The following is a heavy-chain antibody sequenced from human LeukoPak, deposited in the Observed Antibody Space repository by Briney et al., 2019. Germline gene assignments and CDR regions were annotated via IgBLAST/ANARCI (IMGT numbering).Heavy chain of an antibody. J-gene: IGHJ3*02. CDR2: IYYSGST. D-gene: IGHD3-22*01. CDR3: ARAPYDSSGYYYAFDI. V-gene: IGHV4-59*01. CDR1: GGSFNNYY. Sequence: SETLSLICTVSGGSFNNYYWSWIRQPPGKGLEWIGYIYYSGSTNYNSSLKSRVTISVDTSKNQFSLKLSSVTAADTAVYYCARAPYDSSGYYYAFDIWGQGTMVTVSS.